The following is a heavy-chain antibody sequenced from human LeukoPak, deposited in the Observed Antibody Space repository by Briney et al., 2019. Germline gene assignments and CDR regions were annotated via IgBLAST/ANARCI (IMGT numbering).Heavy chain of an antibody. CDR1: GGSISSSSYY. Sequence: SETLSLTCTVSGGSISSSSYYWGWIRQPPGKGLEWIGSIYHSGSSYYNPSLKSRVTISVDTSKNQFSLKLSYVTAADTAVYYCARHSSYYGNFDYWGQGTLVTVSS. CDR3: ARHSSYYGNFDY. V-gene: IGHV4-39*01. D-gene: IGHD3-10*01. CDR2: IYHSGSS. J-gene: IGHJ4*02.